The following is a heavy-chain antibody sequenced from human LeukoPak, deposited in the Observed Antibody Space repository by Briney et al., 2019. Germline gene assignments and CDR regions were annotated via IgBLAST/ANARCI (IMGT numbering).Heavy chain of an antibody. D-gene: IGHD3-22*01. Sequence: GSLRLSCATSGLTFSNYPMTWVRQAPGKGLEWVSYISSSGSTIYYADSVKGRFTISRDNAKNSLYLQMNSLRAEDTAVYYCASRSTWFYYYYGMDVWGQGTTVTVSS. V-gene: IGHV3-48*04. CDR2: ISSSGSTI. J-gene: IGHJ6*02. CDR1: GLTFSNYP. CDR3: ASRSTWFYYYYGMDV.